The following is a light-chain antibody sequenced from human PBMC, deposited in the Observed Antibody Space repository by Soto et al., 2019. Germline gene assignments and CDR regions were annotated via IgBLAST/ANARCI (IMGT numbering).Light chain of an antibody. Sequence: SALTQPRSVSGSPGQSVTISCTGTNSDVGGYKYVSWYQQYPGKAPKLMIYDVSKRPSGVPDRFSGSKSVNTASLTISGLQAEDEADYFCCSYAGSYSYVFGTGTKVTVL. J-gene: IGLJ1*01. CDR1: NSDVGGYKY. CDR2: DVS. CDR3: CSYAGSYSYV. V-gene: IGLV2-11*01.